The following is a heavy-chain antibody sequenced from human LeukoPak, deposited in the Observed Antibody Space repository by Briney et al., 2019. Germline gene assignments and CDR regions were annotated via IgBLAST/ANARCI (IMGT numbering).Heavy chain of an antibody. CDR1: GYTFTSYA. D-gene: IGHD3-3*01. CDR3: ARASGNHYYDFWSGYYHGYYYYGMDV. CDR2: INTNTGNP. Sequence: ASVKASCKASGYTFTSYAMNWVRQAPGQGLEWMGWINTNTGNPTYAQGFTGRFVFSLDTSVSTAYLQISSLKAEDTAVYYCARASGNHYYDFWSGYYHGYYYYGMDVWGQGTTVTVSS. J-gene: IGHJ6*02. V-gene: IGHV7-4-1*02.